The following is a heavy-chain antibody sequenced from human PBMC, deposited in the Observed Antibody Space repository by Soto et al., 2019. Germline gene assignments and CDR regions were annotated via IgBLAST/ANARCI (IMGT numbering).Heavy chain of an antibody. CDR2: IYYSGST. Sequence: SETLSLTCTVSGGSISSSSYYWGWIRQPPGKGLEWIGSIYYSGSTYYNPSLKSRVTISVDTSKNQFSLKLSSVTAADTAVYYCARLGPAAAGTGKLFDPWGQGTLVTVSS. J-gene: IGHJ5*02. V-gene: IGHV4-39*01. CDR3: ARLGPAAAGTGKLFDP. D-gene: IGHD6-13*01. CDR1: GGSISSSSYY.